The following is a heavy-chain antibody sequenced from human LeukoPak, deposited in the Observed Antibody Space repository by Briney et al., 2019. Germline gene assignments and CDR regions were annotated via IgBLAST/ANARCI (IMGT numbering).Heavy chain of an antibody. CDR3: AKDIRGAIAAAGPNFDY. CDR2: ISWNSGSI. Sequence: GGSLRLSCAASGFTFDDYAMHWVRQAPGKGLEWVSGISWNSGSIGYADSVKGRFTISRDNAKNSLYLQMNSLRAEDTALYYCAKDIRGAIAAAGPNFDYWGQGTLVTVSS. J-gene: IGHJ4*02. CDR1: GFTFDDYA. V-gene: IGHV3-9*01. D-gene: IGHD6-13*01.